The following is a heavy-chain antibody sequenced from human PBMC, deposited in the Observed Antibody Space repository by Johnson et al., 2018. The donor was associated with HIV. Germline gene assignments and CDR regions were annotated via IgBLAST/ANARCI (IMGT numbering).Heavy chain of an antibody. CDR1: GFTFDDYA. Sequence: VQLVESGGGLVQPGGSLRLSCAASGFTFDDYAMHWVRQAPGKGLEWVSGISGSGGSTYYADSVKGRFTISRDNSKNTLYLQMNSLRAEDTAVYYCAKVPYYGSGSYGVDIWGQGTMVTVSS. CDR3: AKVPYYGSGSYGVDI. J-gene: IGHJ3*02. CDR2: ISGSGGST. D-gene: IGHD3-10*01. V-gene: IGHV3-23*04.